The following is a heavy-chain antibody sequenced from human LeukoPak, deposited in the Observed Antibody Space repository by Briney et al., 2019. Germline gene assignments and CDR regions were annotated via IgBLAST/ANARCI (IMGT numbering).Heavy chain of an antibody. CDR2: ISGSGSST. Sequence: GGSLRLSCAASGFIFSSYAMSWVRQAPGKGLGWVSSISGSGSSTYYADSVKGRFTISRDNSKNTLYLQMNSLRAEDTAVYYCAKYGATAGTNYFDYRGQGTLVTVSS. CDR3: AKYGATAGTNYFDY. CDR1: GFIFSSYA. V-gene: IGHV3-23*01. D-gene: IGHD6-13*01. J-gene: IGHJ4*02.